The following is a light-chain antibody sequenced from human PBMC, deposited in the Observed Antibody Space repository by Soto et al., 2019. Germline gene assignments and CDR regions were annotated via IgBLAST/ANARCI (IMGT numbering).Light chain of an antibody. J-gene: IGLJ2*01. CDR2: DNN. Sequence: QSVLTQPPSASGTPGQRVTISCSGSNSNIGTNSMNWYQQLPGTAPKLLIYDNNKRPSGIPDRFSGSKSGTSATLGITGLQTGDEADYYCGTWDSSLSAVVFGGGTKLTVL. V-gene: IGLV1-51*01. CDR1: NSNIGTNS. CDR3: GTWDSSLSAVV.